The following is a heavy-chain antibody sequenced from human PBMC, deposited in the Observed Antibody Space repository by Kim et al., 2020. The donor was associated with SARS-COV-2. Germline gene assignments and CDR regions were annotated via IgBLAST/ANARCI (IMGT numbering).Heavy chain of an antibody. CDR3: AGIAAAVP. J-gene: IGHJ5*02. CDR1: GVRLWGAA. V-gene: IGHV3-30-3*01. Sequence: GGSLRLSCAASGVRLWGAAMHWVCQAPGKGLEWVAVISYDGSNKYYADSVKGRFTISRDNSKNTLYLQMNSLRAEDTAVYYCAGIAAAVPWGQGTLVTVSS. D-gene: IGHD6-13*01. CDR2: ISYDGSNK.